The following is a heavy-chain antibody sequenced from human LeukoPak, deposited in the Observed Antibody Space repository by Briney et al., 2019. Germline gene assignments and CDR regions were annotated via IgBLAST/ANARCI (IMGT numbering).Heavy chain of an antibody. D-gene: IGHD2-15*01. CDR3: AKAPVTTCSGAYCYPFDY. CDR2: ISVSGNT. Sequence: GGSLRLSCAASGFSLSSYAMSWVRQGPGKGLEWVSAISVSGNTYHADSVKGRFTISRDSSKNTLYLQMNSLRAEDAAVYYCAKAPVTTCSGAYCYPFDYWGQGTLVTVSS. V-gene: IGHV3-23*01. CDR1: GFSLSSYA. J-gene: IGHJ4*02.